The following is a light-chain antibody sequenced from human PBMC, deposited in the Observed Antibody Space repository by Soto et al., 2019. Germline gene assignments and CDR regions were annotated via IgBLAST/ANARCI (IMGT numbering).Light chain of an antibody. CDR1: MLTKKF. J-gene: IGLJ1*01. CDR3: YSATDDHYV. Sequence: SYELTQPSSVSVSPGQTASITCSGDMLTKKFARWXQQRPGQAPVLLIYKDSGRPSGIPVRFSGSSSGTTVTLTISGAQDEDAADYYCYSATDDHYVFGTGTKVTVL. V-gene: IGLV3-27*01. CDR2: KDS.